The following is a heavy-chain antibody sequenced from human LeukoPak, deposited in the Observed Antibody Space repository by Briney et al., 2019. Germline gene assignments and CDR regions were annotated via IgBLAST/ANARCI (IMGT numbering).Heavy chain of an antibody. Sequence: GGSLRLSCAASGLTFSSYSMNWVRQAPGKGLEWVSSISSSSSYIYYADSVKGRFTISRDNAKNSLYLQMNSLRAEDTAVYCCGPFGEFPAADVWGQGTTVTVSS. CDR2: ISSSSSYI. V-gene: IGHV3-21*01. CDR3: GPFGEFPAADV. CDR1: GLTFSSYS. D-gene: IGHD3-10*01. J-gene: IGHJ6*02.